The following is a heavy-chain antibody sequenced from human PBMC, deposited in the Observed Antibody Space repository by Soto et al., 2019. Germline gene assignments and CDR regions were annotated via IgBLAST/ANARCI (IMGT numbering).Heavy chain of an antibody. D-gene: IGHD3-10*01. J-gene: IGHJ4*02. CDR3: ARTVRLLDS. CDR1: GDSMTRHY. V-gene: IGHV4-59*11. Sequence: PSEPLSLPCTVSGDSMTRHYWSWVRRPPGKGLECIGYVYYTGITNVNPSLKSRVTVSMDTSKNQFSLKMRSVTAADTAVYYCARTVRLLDSWGQGILVTVSS. CDR2: VYYTGIT.